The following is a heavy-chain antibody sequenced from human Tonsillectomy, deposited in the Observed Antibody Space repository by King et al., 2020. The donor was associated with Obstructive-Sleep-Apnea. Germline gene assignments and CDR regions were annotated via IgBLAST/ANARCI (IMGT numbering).Heavy chain of an antibody. Sequence: QLQESGPGLVKPSETLSLTCNVSGGSISSSTYYWGWIRQPPGKGLEWIGSSYYSGSTHYNPSLKSRATISLDTSKNQFSLKLSSVTAADTAMYYCARDPTQWLVDYWGQGTLVTVSS. CDR1: GGSISSSTYY. D-gene: IGHD6-19*01. CDR3: ARDPTQWLVDY. V-gene: IGHV4-39*07. J-gene: IGHJ4*02. CDR2: SYYSGST.